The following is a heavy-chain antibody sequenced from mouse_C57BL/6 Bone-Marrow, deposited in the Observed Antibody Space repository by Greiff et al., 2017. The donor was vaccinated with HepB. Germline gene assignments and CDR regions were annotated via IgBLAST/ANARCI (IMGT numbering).Heavy chain of an antibody. V-gene: IGHV1-81*01. CDR3: ARGHSSGTAMDY. CDR1: GYTFTSYG. D-gene: IGHD3-2*02. Sequence: VKLVESGAELARPGASVKLSCKASGYTFTSYGISWVKQRTGQGLEWIGEIYPRSGNTYYNEKFKGKATLTADKSSSTAYMELRSLTSEDSAVYFCARGHSSGTAMDYWGQGTSVTVSS. J-gene: IGHJ4*01. CDR2: IYPRSGNT.